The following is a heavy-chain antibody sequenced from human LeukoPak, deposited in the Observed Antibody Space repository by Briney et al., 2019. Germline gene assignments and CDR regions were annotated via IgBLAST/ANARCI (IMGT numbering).Heavy chain of an antibody. CDR2: ISSNGGST. CDR3: VKPYSSGWLDAFDI. J-gene: IGHJ3*02. V-gene: IGHV3-64D*06. Sequence: GGSLRLSCSASGFTFSSYAMRWVRQAPGKGLEYVSAISSNGGSTYYADSVKGRFTISRDNSKNTLYLQMSSLRAEDTAVYYCVKPYSSGWLDAFDIWGQGTMVTVSS. CDR1: GFTFSSYA. D-gene: IGHD6-19*01.